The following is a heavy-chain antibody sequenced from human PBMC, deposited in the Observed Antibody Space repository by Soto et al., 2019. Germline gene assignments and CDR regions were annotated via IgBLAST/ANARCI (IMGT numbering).Heavy chain of an antibody. D-gene: IGHD3-22*01. J-gene: IGHJ3*02. V-gene: IGHV1-69*08. CDR2: IIPILGKA. CDR3: ARVTLDDSSGYYGAGAFDI. Sequence: ASVKVSCKASGGTFSRYSFSWVRQAPGHGLEWMGRIIPILGKAKNAQKFQGRVTITADKSTSTAYMELSSLRSEDTAVYYCARVTLDDSSGYYGAGAFDIWGQGTVVTVSS. CDR1: GGTFSRYS.